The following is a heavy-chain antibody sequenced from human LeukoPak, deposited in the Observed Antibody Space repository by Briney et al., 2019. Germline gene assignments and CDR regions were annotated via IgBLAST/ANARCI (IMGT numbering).Heavy chain of an antibody. CDR3: ARGGGYSGYGLWDY. V-gene: IGHV4-39*07. J-gene: IGHJ4*02. Sequence: PETLSLTCTVSGDSLSSNSYYWAWIRQPPGKGLECIGGIRYSGSTSYNPSLKSRVTISVDRSKNQFSLKLSSVTAADTAVYYCARGGGYSGYGLWDYWGQGTLVTVSS. CDR1: GDSLSSNSYY. D-gene: IGHD5-12*01. CDR2: IRYSGST.